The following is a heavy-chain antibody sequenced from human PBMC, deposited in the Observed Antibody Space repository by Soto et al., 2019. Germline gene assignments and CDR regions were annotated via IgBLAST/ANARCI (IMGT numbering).Heavy chain of an antibody. CDR3: AAGVVPYGMDV. CDR1: GYTLTEVS. J-gene: IGHJ6*02. CDR2: FDPEDAET. D-gene: IGHD2-15*01. V-gene: IGHV1-24*01. Sequence: ASVKVSCKVSGYTLTEVSMHWVRQPPGKGLEWMGGFDPEDAETIYARRFQGRVTMTEDTSADTAYMELSSLRSEDTAVYYCAAGVVPYGMDVWGQGTTVTVSS.